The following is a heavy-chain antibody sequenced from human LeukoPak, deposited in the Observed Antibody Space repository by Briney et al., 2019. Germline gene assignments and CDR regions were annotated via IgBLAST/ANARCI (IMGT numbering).Heavy chain of an antibody. J-gene: IGHJ4*02. CDR2: INPNSGGT. D-gene: IGHD3-22*01. Sequence: ASVKVSCKASGYTFTGYYMHWVRQVPGQGLEWMGWINPNSGGTNYAQKFQGRVTMTRDTSISTAYMELSRLRSDDTAVYYCARVPYYYDSSGYYGDYWGQGTLVTVSS. CDR3: ARVPYYYDSSGYYGDY. V-gene: IGHV1-2*02. CDR1: GYTFTGYY.